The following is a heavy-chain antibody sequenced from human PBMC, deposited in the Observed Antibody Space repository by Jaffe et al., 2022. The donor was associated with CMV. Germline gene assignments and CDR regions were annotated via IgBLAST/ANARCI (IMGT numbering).Heavy chain of an antibody. CDR2: ISSSSSYI. CDR1: GFTFSSYS. CDR3: AREWAWEGYNSIHYYYYMDV. D-gene: IGHD5-12*01. V-gene: IGHV3-21*01. Sequence: EVQLVESGGGLVKPGGSLRLSCAASGFTFSSYSMNWVRQAPGKGLEWVSSISSSSSYIYYADSVKGRFTISRDNAKNSLYLQMNSLRAEDTAVYYCAREWAWEGYNSIHYYYYMDVWGKGTTVTVSS. J-gene: IGHJ6*03.